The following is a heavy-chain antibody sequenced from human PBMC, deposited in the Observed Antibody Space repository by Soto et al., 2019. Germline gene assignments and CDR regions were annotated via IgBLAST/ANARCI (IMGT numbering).Heavy chain of an antibody. CDR3: ARVSGSWYGEFVENWFDP. J-gene: IGHJ5*02. CDR2: IYYSGST. D-gene: IGHD3-10*01. CDR1: GGSISSGGYY. Sequence: KASETLSLTCTVSGGSISSGGYYWSWIRQHPGKGLEWIGYIYYSGSTYYNPSLKSRVTISVDTSKNQFSLKLSSVTAADTAVYYCARVSGSWYGEFVENWFDPWGQGTLVTVSS. V-gene: IGHV4-31*03.